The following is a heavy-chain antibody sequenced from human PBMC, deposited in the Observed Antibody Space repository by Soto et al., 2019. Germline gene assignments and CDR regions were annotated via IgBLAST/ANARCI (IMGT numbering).Heavy chain of an antibody. CDR2: IYYSGST. CDR1: GGSISSGGYY. CDR3: ARGDTAMVKRFDP. V-gene: IGHV4-31*03. D-gene: IGHD5-18*01. Sequence: PSETLSLTCTVSGGSISSGGYYWSWIRQHPGKGLEWIGYIYYSGSTYYNPSLKSRVTISVDTSKNQFSLKLSSVTAADTAVYYCARGDTAMVKRFDPWGQGTLVTSP. J-gene: IGHJ5*02.